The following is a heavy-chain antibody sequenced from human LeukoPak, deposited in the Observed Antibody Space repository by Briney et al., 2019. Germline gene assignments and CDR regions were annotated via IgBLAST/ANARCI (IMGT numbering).Heavy chain of an antibody. CDR3: ARGSSEEMATIAY. CDR2: IIPIFGTA. J-gene: IGHJ4*02. CDR1: GGTFSSYA. Sequence: EASVKVSCKASGGTFSSYAISWVRQAPGQGLEWMGGIIPIFGTANYAQKFQGRVTITTDESTSTAYMELSSLRSEDTAVYFCARGSSEEMATIAYWGQGTLVTVSS. D-gene: IGHD5-24*01. V-gene: IGHV1-69*05.